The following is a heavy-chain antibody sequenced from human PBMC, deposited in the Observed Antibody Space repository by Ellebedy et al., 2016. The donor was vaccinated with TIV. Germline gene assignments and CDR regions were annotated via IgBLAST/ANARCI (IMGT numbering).Heavy chain of an antibody. D-gene: IGHD2-15*01. CDR1: GGTFSSYA. CDR2: IIPILGIT. V-gene: IGHV1-69*10. J-gene: IGHJ3*02. Sequence: ASVKVSCKASGGTFSSYAISWVRQAPGQGLEWMGGIIPILGITNYAQKFQGRVTITADTSTSTAYMELSSLRSEDTAVYYCARDPRYCSGGTCFLFDMWGQGTMVTVSS. CDR3: ARDPRYCSGGTCFLFDM.